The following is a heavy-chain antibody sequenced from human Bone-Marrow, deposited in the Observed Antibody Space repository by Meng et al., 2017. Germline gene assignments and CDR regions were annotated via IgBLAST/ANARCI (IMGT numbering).Heavy chain of an antibody. CDR2: IKQDGSEK. CDR1: GFTFSSYW. J-gene: IGHJ6*02. CDR3: ARMSGYSSSWSYYYYYYGMDV. D-gene: IGHD6-13*01. V-gene: IGHV3-7*01. Sequence: GESLKISCAASGFTFSSYWMSWVRQAPGKGLEWVANIKQDGSEKYYVDSVKRRFTISRDNAKNSLYLQMNSLRAEDTAVYYCARMSGYSSSWSYYYYYYGMDVWGQGTTVTVSS.